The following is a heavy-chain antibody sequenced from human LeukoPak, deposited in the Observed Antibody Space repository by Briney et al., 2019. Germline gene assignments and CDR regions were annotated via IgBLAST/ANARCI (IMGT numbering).Heavy chain of an antibody. V-gene: IGHV4-39*01. J-gene: IGHJ4*02. CDR3: ARGRRIAAQPPPFDY. CDR1: GGSISNSTYY. Sequence: SETLSLTCTVSGGSISNSTYYWGWIRQPPGKGLEWIGIIYYTGSTNYNPSLRSRVSISVDTSGNQFSLKLSSVTAADTAVYYCARGRRIAAQPPPFDYWGRGTLVTVSS. D-gene: IGHD6-6*01. CDR2: IYYTGST.